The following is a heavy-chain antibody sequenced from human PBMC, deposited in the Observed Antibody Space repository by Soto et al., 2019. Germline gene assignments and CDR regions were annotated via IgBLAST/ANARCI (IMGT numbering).Heavy chain of an antibody. Sequence: SQTLSLTCDISGDSVSSNSAAWNWFRQTPSRGLEWLGRTYYRSKWYSNYAISVKSRVTVNPDTFKNQFSLQLNSVTPEDTAVYYCARGSWDDVSGHYYMDVWGKGTTVTVSS. V-gene: IGHV6-1*01. CDR2: TYYRSKWYS. CDR1: GDSVSSNSAA. D-gene: IGHD1-1*01. CDR3: ARGSWDDVSGHYYMDV. J-gene: IGHJ6*03.